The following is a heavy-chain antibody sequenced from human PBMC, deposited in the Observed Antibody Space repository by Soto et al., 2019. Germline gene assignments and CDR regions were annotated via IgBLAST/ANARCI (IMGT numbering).Heavy chain of an antibody. Sequence: EGQLLQSGGGLVQPGESLRLSCAASGFTFSSSGMSWVRQAPGKGLEWVSSISIRGDYRYYADSVKGRFTISRDNSKNPLYRQMSSLTAEDTALYYCANHGGFELWGQGTMVAVSS. CDR2: ISIRGDYR. J-gene: IGHJ3*01. CDR3: ANHGGFEL. V-gene: IGHV3-23*01. CDR1: GFTFSSSG. D-gene: IGHD4-17*01.